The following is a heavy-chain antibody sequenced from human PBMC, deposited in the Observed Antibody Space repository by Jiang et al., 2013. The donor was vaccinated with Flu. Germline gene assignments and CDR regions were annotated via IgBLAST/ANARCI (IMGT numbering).Heavy chain of an antibody. CDR2: TSYDGINK. Sequence: GVVQPGRSLRLSCAASGFTFSSYAMYWVRQAPGRGLEWVTVTSYDGINKYNADSVQGRFTVSRDNSKSALYLQMNSLRLEDTAVYYCARDYSYGMDVWGQGTTVTVSS. J-gene: IGHJ6*02. CDR1: GFTFSSYA. V-gene: IGHV3-30-3*01. CDR3: ARDYSYGMDV.